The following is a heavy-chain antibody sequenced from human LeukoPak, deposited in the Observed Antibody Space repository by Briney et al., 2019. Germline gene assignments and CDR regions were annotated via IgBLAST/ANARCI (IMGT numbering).Heavy chain of an antibody. Sequence: PGGSLRLSCAASGFTFDDYAMHWVRQAPGKGLEWVSGISWNSGSIGYADSVKGRFTISRDNAKNSLYLQMNSLRAEDTALYYCAKSYDSSGYYSGPPDYWGQGTLVTVSS. J-gene: IGHJ4*02. D-gene: IGHD3-22*01. CDR1: GFTFDDYA. V-gene: IGHV3-9*01. CDR2: ISWNSGSI. CDR3: AKSYDSSGYYSGPPDY.